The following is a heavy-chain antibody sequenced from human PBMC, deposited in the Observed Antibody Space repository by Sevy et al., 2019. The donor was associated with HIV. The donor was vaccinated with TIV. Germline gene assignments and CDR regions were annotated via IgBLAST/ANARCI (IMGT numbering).Heavy chain of an antibody. J-gene: IGHJ4*02. D-gene: IGHD6-13*01. CDR1: GFPFSSHW. V-gene: IGHV3-7*01. Sequence: GGSLRLSCAASGFPFSSHWMTWVRQAPGKGLDWGASIKQDGSEMYYVDSVKGRFTISRDNAKNSGYLQMNSLRVEDTAMYYCTTGHQELGMRGQGTLVTVSS. CDR3: TTGHQELGM. CDR2: IKQDGSEM.